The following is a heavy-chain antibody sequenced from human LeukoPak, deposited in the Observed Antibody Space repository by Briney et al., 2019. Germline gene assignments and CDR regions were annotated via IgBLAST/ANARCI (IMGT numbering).Heavy chain of an antibody. CDR1: GGSISNFY. D-gene: IGHD3-16*01. Sequence: SETLPLTCTVSGGSISNFYWSWIRQPPGKGLEWIGYIDKGGSTNFNPSLKSRGTISVDTSKNQYSLKLSSVTAAATAVYYCARGRGEKDGGGFDFDRWGQGTLVTVS. V-gene: IGHV4-59*01. CDR3: ARGRGEKDGGGFDFDR. CDR2: IDKGGST. J-gene: IGHJ5*02.